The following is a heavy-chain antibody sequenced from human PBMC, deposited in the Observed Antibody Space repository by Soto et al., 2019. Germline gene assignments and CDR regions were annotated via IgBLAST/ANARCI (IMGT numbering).Heavy chain of an antibody. CDR3: AKDPAPPMITFGGVISWFDP. D-gene: IGHD3-16*01. V-gene: IGHV3-23*01. Sequence: GGSLRLSCAASGFTFSSYAMIWVRQAPGKGLEWVSAISGSGGSTYYADSVKGRFTISRDNSKNTLYLQMNSLRAEDTAVYYCAKDPAPPMITFGGVISWFDPWGQGTLVTVSS. J-gene: IGHJ5*02. CDR1: GFTFSSYA. CDR2: ISGSGGST.